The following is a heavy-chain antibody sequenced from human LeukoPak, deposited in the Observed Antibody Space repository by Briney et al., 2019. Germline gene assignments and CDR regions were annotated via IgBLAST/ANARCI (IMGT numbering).Heavy chain of an antibody. V-gene: IGHV4-59*08. D-gene: IGHD2-15*01. J-gene: IGHJ5*02. CDR1: GGSISNYY. CDR3: ARQGDNSKWYVWFDP. CDR2: IYSSGIT. Sequence: PSETLSLTCTVSGGSISNYYWSWIRQPPGKGLKWIGYIYSSGITNYNPSLKSRVTISVDMPKNQFSLKLRSVTAADTAVYYCARQGDNSKWYVWFDPWGQGTLVTVSS.